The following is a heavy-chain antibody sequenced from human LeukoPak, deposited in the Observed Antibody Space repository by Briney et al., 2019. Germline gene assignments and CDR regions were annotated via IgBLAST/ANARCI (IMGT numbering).Heavy chain of an antibody. CDR1: GFTFADYA. V-gene: IGHV3-23*01. Sequence: PGRSLRLSCTASGFTFADYALSWFRQAPGKGLEWVSAISGSGGSTYYADSVKGRFTISRDNSKNTLYLQMNSLRAEDTAVYYCAKDKWQLPHYFDYWGQGTLVTVSS. D-gene: IGHD2-15*01. J-gene: IGHJ4*02. CDR3: AKDKWQLPHYFDY. CDR2: ISGSGGST.